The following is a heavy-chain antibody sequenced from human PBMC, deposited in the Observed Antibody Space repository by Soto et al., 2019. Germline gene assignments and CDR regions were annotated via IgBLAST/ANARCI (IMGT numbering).Heavy chain of an antibody. V-gene: IGHV1-18*01. CDR2: ISSYNDNT. Sequence: ASVKVSCKASGYTFTSYGISWVRQAPGQGLEWMGWISSYNDNTNYAQKLQGRVTMTTDTSTSTAYMELRSLRSDDTAVYYCARRNGITIFGVVIHYFDYWGQGTLVTVSS. CDR1: GYTFTSYG. CDR3: ARRNGITIFGVVIHYFDY. J-gene: IGHJ4*02. D-gene: IGHD3-3*01.